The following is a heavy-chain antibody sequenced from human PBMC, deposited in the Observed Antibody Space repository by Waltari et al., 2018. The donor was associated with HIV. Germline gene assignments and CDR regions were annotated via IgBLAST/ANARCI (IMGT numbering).Heavy chain of an antibody. J-gene: IGHJ4*02. CDR1: GFTFSRYW. CDR3: ARGGFYGSGSKVN. CDR2: IKQDGSEK. D-gene: IGHD3-10*01. Sequence: EVQLVESGGGLVQPGGSLRLPCAASGFTFSRYWMSWVRQAPRKGLGWVANIKQDGSEKYYVDSVNGRFTISRDNAENSLYLQMNSLRAEDTAVYYCARGGFYGSGSKVNWGQGTLVTVSS. V-gene: IGHV3-7*04.